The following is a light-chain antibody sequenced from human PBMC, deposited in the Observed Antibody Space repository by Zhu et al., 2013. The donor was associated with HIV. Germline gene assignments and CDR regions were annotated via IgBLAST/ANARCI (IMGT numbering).Light chain of an antibody. CDR2: DNT. J-gene: IGLJ2*01. V-gene: IGLV1-40*01. Sequence: QSVLTQPPSVSGAPGQRVTISCTGSSSNIGADHDVQWYQHLPGTAPRLLIYDNTDRPSGIPERFSGSNSGNTATLTITRVEAGDEADYFCQVWDSSSDPVVFGGGTKLTVL. CDR1: SSNIGADHD. CDR3: QVWDSSSDPVV.